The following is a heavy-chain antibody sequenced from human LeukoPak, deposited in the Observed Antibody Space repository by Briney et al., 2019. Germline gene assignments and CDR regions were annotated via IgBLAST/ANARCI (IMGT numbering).Heavy chain of an antibody. CDR1: GYTFTGYY. D-gene: IGHD6-13*01. CDR2: INPNSGGT. Sequence: WASVKVSCKASGYTFTGYYMHWVRQAPGQGLEWMGWINPNSGGTNYAQKFQGRVTMTRDTSISTAYMELSRLRSDDTAVYYCARDGSSGWYYDYYYGMDVWGQGTTVTVSS. J-gene: IGHJ6*02. V-gene: IGHV1-2*02. CDR3: ARDGSSGWYYDYYYGMDV.